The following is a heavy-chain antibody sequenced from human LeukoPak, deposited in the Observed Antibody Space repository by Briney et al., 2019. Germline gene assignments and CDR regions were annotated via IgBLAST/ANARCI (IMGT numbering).Heavy chain of an antibody. CDR1: GFTFSSYG. D-gene: IGHD3-10*01. J-gene: IGHJ6*02. Sequence: PGRSLRLSCAEPGFTFSSYGMHWVRQAPGKGLEWVAVIWYDGSNKYYADSVKGRFTISRDNSKNTLYLQMNSLRAEDTAVYYCARTDVLLSGMDVWGQGTTVTVSS. CDR3: ARTDVLLSGMDV. CDR2: IWYDGSNK. V-gene: IGHV3-33*01.